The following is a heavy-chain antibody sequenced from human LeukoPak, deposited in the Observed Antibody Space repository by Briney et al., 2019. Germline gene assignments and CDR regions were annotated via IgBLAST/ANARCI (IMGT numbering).Heavy chain of an antibody. CDR1: GYTFTSYG. D-gene: IGHD3-10*01. CDR2: ISAYNGNT. Sequence: PGASVKVSCKASGYTFTSYGISWVRQAAGQGREWMGWISAYNGNTNYAQKLQGRVTMTTDTSTSTAYMELRSLRSDDTAVYYCARDRAVGGADSFDYWGQGTLVTVSS. V-gene: IGHV1-18*01. CDR3: ARDRAVGGADSFDY. J-gene: IGHJ4*02.